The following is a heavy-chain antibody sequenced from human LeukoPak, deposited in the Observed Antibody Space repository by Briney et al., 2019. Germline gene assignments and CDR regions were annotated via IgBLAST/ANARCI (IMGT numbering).Heavy chain of an antibody. J-gene: IGHJ4*02. D-gene: IGHD6-6*01. CDR2: IRYDGNNK. Sequence: GGSLRLSCGASGFTFSNYGMLWVRQAPGKGLDWVAFIRYDGNNKLYADSVKGRFTISRDNSKNTLYLQMNSLRAEDTAVYYCARESFAARWDWGQGTLVTVSS. CDR1: GFTFSNYG. CDR3: ARESFAARWD. V-gene: IGHV3-30*02.